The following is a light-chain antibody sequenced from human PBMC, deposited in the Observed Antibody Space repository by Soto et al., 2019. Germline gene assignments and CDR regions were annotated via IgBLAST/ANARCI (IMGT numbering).Light chain of an antibody. V-gene: IGKV1-5*03. CDR3: QQYNTYWT. J-gene: IGKJ1*01. Sequence: DIQMTQSPSTLSASVGDRVTITCRASQTISNWVAWYQQKPGKGSKLLIYKTSTLESGFPSRFSGSGSGAEFTLTISGLQPDDFATYYCQQYNTYWTFGQGTKVDIK. CDR2: KTS. CDR1: QTISNW.